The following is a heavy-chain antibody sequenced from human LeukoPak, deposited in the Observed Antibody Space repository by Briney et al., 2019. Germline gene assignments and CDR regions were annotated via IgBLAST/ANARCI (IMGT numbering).Heavy chain of an antibody. CDR3: ARKGAAVAGMNPKSFDY. J-gene: IGHJ4*02. CDR2: IYYSGST. D-gene: IGHD6-19*01. CDR1: GGSISSYY. Sequence: SETLSLTCTVSGGSISSYYWSWLRQPPGKGLEWIGYIYYSGSTNYNPSLKSRVTISVDTSKNQFSLKLSSVTAADTAVYYCARKGAAVAGMNPKSFDYWGQGTLVTVSS. V-gene: IGHV4-59*08.